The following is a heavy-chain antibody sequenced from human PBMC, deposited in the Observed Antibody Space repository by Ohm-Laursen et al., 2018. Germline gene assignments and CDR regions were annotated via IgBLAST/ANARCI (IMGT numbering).Heavy chain of an antibody. D-gene: IGHD3-22*01. V-gene: IGHV4-59*01. CDR2: IYYSGST. Sequence: SETLSLTCTVSGGSISSYYWSWIRQPPGKGLEWIGYIYYSGSTNYNPSLKSRVTISIDTSKSQLSLKLTSVTAADTAVYYCARDYYFDSSGYYGLDYWGQGTLVTVSS. CDR3: ARDYYFDSSGYYGLDY. CDR1: GGSISSYY. J-gene: IGHJ4*02.